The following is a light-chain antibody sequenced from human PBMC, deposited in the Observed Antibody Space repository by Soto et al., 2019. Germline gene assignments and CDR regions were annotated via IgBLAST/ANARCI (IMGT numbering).Light chain of an antibody. Sequence: QSALTQPRSVSGSPGQSVTISCTGTSSDVGGYNYVFWYQQHPGKAPKLMIYDVSKRPPGVPDRFSGSKSGNTDSLTISGLQAEDEADYYCCSYAGSYYVFGTGTKVTVL. V-gene: IGLV2-11*01. CDR2: DVS. CDR3: CSYAGSYYV. CDR1: SSDVGGYNY. J-gene: IGLJ1*01.